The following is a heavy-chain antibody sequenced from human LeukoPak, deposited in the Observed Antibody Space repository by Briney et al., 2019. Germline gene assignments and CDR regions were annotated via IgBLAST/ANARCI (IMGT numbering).Heavy chain of an antibody. J-gene: IGHJ5*02. D-gene: IGHD6-6*01. V-gene: IGHV3-23*01. CDR3: AKDYSSSSLSRWFDP. CDR1: GFTFSSYA. CDR2: ISGSGGST. Sequence: PGGSLRLSCAASGFTFSSYAMSWVRQAPGKGLEWVSAISGSGGSTYYADSVRGRFTISRDNSKNTLYLQMNSLRAEDTAVYYCAKDYSSSSLSRWFDPWGQGTLVTVSS.